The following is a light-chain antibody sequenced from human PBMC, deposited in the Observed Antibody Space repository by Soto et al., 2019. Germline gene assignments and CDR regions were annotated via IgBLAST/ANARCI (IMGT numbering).Light chain of an antibody. Sequence: QLVLIQPPSASGTPGQRVTISCSGSNSNIGNNNVYWYQQLPGTAPKLLIYKNNQRPSGVPDRFSGSRSGTSAALAISGRRSEDESDYYCAAWDDSLSGRIFGGGTKLTVL. CDR2: KNN. J-gene: IGLJ2*01. V-gene: IGLV1-47*01. CDR3: AAWDDSLSGRI. CDR1: NSNIGNNN.